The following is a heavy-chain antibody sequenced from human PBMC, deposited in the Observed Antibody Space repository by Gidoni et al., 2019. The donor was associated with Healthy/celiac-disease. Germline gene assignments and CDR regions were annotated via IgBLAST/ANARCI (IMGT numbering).Heavy chain of an antibody. CDR1: GGTFSSYA. CDR2: IIPIFGTA. J-gene: IGHJ1*01. V-gene: IGHV1-69*01. Sequence: QVQLLQSGAEVKKPGSSGTVSCKASGGTFSSYAISWVRQALGQGLEWMGGIIPIFGTANYEQKFQGRVTITADESRSTAYMELSSLRSEDTAVYYCARDRSIAGGEHWGQGTLVTVSS. D-gene: IGHD6-6*01. CDR3: ARDRSIAGGEH.